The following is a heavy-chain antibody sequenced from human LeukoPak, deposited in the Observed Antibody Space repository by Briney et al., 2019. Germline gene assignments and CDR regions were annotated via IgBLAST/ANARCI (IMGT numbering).Heavy chain of an antibody. D-gene: IGHD2-2*01. V-gene: IGHV3-11*01. CDR3: ARELHSSTWDYYYMDV. Sequence: PGGSLRLSCAASGFTFSNYYMNWIRQAPGKGLEWVSSITSTGVTIYYADSVKGRFTMSRDNAKNSLYLQMNSLRGEDTAVYFWARELHSSTWDYYYMDVWGKGTTVAVSS. CDR2: ITSTGVTI. CDR1: GFTFSNYY. J-gene: IGHJ6*03.